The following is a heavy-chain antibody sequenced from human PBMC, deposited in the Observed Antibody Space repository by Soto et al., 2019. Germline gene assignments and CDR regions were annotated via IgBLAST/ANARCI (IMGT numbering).Heavy chain of an antibody. D-gene: IGHD4-17*01. CDR2: IYYSGST. V-gene: IGHV4-59*01. Sequence: TSETPSLTCPVSGGSISSYYWGWIPQPPGKGLEWIGYIYYSGSTNYNPSLKSRVTISVDTSKNQFSLKLSSVTAADTAVYYCARASRGDYYYYYYYMDVWGKGTTVTVSS. J-gene: IGHJ6*03. CDR3: ARASRGDYYYYYYYMDV. CDR1: GGSISSYY.